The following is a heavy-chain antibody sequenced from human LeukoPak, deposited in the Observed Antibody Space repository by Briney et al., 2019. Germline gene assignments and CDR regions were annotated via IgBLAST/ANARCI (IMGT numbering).Heavy chain of an antibody. CDR3: ARDRTNSYGDAFDI. CDR1: GGSISSYY. Sequence: SETLSLTCSVSGGSISSYYWSWIRQPPGKGLEWIGYIYYSGSTNYNPSLKSRVTISVDTSKNQFSLKLSSVTAADTAVYYCARDRTNSYGDAFDIWGQGTMVTVSS. CDR2: IYYSGST. V-gene: IGHV4-59*01. J-gene: IGHJ3*02. D-gene: IGHD5-18*01.